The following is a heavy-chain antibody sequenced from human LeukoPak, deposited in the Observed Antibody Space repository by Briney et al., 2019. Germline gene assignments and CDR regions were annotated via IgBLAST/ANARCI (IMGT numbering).Heavy chain of an antibody. Sequence: GGSLRPSCAASGFTFTSYTMNWVRQAPGKGLEWVSSITSGSSYIYYADSVKGRFTISRDNAKNSLYLQMTSLRVEDTAVYYCAKTYGHFDDWGQGTLVTVSS. D-gene: IGHD4-17*01. CDR3: AKTYGHFDD. J-gene: IGHJ4*02. CDR1: GFTFTSYT. CDR2: ITSGSSYI. V-gene: IGHV3-21*01.